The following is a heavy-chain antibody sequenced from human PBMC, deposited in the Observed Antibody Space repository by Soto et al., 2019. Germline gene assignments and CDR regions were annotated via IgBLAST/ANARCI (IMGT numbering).Heavy chain of an antibody. CDR3: ARASYALDAFDI. CDR2: IIPIFGTA. J-gene: IGHJ3*02. V-gene: IGHV1-69*13. CDR1: GGTFSSYA. D-gene: IGHD3-10*01. Sequence: SVKVSCKASGGTFSSYAISWVRQAPGQGLEWMGGIIPIFGTANYAQKFQGRVTITADESTSTAYMELSSLRSKDTAVYYCARASYALDAFDIWGQGTMVTVSS.